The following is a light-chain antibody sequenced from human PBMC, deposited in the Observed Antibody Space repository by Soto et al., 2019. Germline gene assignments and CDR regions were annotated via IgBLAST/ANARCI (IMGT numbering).Light chain of an antibody. Sequence: EIVLTQSPGTLSLSQLERATLXGRASKSVSKYLAWYQQRPGQAPRLLIYNASNRATGIPDRFSGSGSGTDLTLTISRLEPEDFAVYYCQQYGSSPETFGQGTKVDIK. CDR3: QQYGSSPET. V-gene: IGKV3-20*01. J-gene: IGKJ1*01. CDR1: KSVSKY. CDR2: NAS.